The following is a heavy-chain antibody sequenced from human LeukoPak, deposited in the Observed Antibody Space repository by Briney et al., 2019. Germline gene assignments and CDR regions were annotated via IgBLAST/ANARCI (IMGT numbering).Heavy chain of an antibody. CDR2: ISSNGGST. D-gene: IGHD6-19*01. CDR3: AKGSQVAVAGGLYYYYYYYMDV. V-gene: IGHV3-64*01. Sequence: PGGSLRLSCAASGFTFSSYAMHWVRQAPGKGLEYVSAISSNGGSTYYANSVKGRFTISRDNSKNTLYLQMNSLRADDTAVYYCAKGSQVAVAGGLYYYYYYYMDVWGKGTTVTISS. J-gene: IGHJ6*03. CDR1: GFTFSSYA.